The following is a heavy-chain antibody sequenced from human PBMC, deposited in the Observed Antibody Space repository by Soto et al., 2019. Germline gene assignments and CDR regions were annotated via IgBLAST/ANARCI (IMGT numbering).Heavy chain of an antibody. J-gene: IGHJ5*02. Sequence: TSETLSLTCTVSGGSVSSGSYYWSWIRQPPGKGLEWIGYIYYSGSTNYNPSLKSRVTISVDTSKNQFSLKLSSVTAADTAVYYCARDYRKFAPWGQGTRVTVSA. CDR3: ARDYRKFAP. V-gene: IGHV4-61*01. CDR1: GGSVSSGSYY. CDR2: IYYSGST.